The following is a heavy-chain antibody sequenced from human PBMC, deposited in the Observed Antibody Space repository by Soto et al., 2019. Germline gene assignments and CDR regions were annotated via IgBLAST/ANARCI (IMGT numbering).Heavy chain of an antibody. CDR2: IIPILGIA. CDR1: GGTFSSYT. CDR3: ARGSYDILTGPVDWFDP. J-gene: IGHJ5*02. Sequence: SVKVSCKASGGTFSSYTISWVRQAPGQGLEWMGRIIPILGIANYAQKFQGRVTITADKSTSTAYMELSSLRSEDTAVYYCARGSYDILTGPVDWFDPWGQGTLVTVSS. V-gene: IGHV1-69*02. D-gene: IGHD3-9*01.